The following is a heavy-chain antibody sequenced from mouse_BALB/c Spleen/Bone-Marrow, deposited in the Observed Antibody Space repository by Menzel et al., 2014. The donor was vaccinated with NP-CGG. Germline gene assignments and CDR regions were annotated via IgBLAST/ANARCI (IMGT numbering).Heavy chain of an antibody. Sequence: VKLEESGPGLVQPSQSLSITCTVSGFSLTTYGVHWVRQSPGKGLEWLGVIWSGGSTDYNAAFISRLSISKDNSKSQVFFKMNRLQANDTAIYYCARINYGSRRYWYFDVWGAGTTVTVSS. J-gene: IGHJ1*01. CDR1: GFSLTTYG. CDR3: ARINYGSRRYWYFDV. V-gene: IGHV2-2*02. CDR2: IWSGGST. D-gene: IGHD1-1*01.